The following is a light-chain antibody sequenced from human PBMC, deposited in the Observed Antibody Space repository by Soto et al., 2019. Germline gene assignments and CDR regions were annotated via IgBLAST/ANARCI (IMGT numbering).Light chain of an antibody. CDR1: QSMSNN. J-gene: IGKJ5*01. V-gene: IGKV3-15*01. CDR2: GAS. Sequence: DIVMTQSPATLSVSPGERATLSCRASQSMSNNLAWCQQKPGQAPRLLIYGASTRDTGIPDRFSGSGSGTEFTLTISSLQSEDFAIYYCQQYHNWPPFTFGQGTRLEIK. CDR3: QQYHNWPPFT.